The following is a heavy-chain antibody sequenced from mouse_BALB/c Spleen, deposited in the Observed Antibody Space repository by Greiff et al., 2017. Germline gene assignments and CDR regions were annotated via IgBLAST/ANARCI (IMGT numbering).Heavy chain of an antibody. CDR1: GFSLTSYG. J-gene: IGHJ4*01. Sequence: VQVVESGPGLVQPSQSLSITCTVSGFSLTSYGVHWVRQSPGKGLEWLGVIWSGGSTDYNAAFISRLSISKDNSKSQVFFKMNSLQADDTAIYYCARDYYGSRYYAMDYWGQGTSVTVSS. CDR2: IWSGGST. V-gene: IGHV2-4-1*01. D-gene: IGHD1-1*01. CDR3: ARDYYGSRYYAMDY.